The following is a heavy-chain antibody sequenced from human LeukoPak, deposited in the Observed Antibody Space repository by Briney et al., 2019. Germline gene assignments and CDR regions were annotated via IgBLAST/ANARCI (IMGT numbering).Heavy chain of an antibody. CDR3: AKGYSSGWWGYYFDY. V-gene: IGHV3-74*01. CDR2: IRGDGTNP. CDR1: GFAFNTYW. D-gene: IGHD6-19*01. J-gene: IGHJ4*02. Sequence: PGGSLRLSCAASGFAFNTYWMHWVRQAPGKGLEWVSRIRGDGTNPIYADSVKGRFTISRDNAKNTLYLQMNSLRAEDTAVYYCAKGYSSGWWGYYFDYWGQGTLVTVSS.